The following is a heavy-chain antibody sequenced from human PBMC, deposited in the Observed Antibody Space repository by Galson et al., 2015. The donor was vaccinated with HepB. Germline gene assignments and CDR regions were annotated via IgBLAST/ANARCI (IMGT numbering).Heavy chain of an antibody. J-gene: IGHJ4*01. CDR1: GFTFSSYW. D-gene: IGHD6-19*01. Sequence: SLRLSCAASGFTFSSYWMSWVRQAPGKGLEWVANIKQDGSEKYYVDSVKGRFTISRDNAKNSLYLQMNSLRAEDTAVYYCAKDRLSDSGWDVDYWGQGNLVTVSP. CDR3: AKDRLSDSGWDVDY. CDR2: IKQDGSEK. V-gene: IGHV3-7*01.